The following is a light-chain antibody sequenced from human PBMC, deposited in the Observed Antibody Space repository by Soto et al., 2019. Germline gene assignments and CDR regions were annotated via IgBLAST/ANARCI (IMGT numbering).Light chain of an antibody. Sequence: DIQMTQSPSSVSASVGDRVTITCRASQDISGWLAWFQQKPGKAHNLLISAASILQSGVPSRFSGSGSGTDFTLTITYLQPEDFATYYCQQANSFPWTFGQGTKVEL. V-gene: IGKV1D-12*01. CDR3: QQANSFPWT. CDR1: QDISGW. CDR2: AAS. J-gene: IGKJ1*01.